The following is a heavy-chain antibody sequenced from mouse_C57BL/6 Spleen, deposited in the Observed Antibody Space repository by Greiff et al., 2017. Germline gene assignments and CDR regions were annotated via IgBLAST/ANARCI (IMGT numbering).Heavy chain of an antibody. CDR2: IYPGDGDT. D-gene: IGHD2-2*01. Sequence: VQLQQSGAELVKPGASVTISCKASGYAFSSYWMNWVKQRPGKGVEWIGQIYPGDGDTNYNGKFKGKATLTADKSSSTAYMQLSSLTSEDAAVYFCARLNYGYDGYWGQGTTRTVSS. CDR1: GYAFSSYW. V-gene: IGHV1-80*01. CDR3: ARLNYGYDGY. J-gene: IGHJ2*01.